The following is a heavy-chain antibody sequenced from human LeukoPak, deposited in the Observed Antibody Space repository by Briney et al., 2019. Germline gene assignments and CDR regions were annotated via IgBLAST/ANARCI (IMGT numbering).Heavy chain of an antibody. J-gene: IGHJ4*02. Sequence: PGGSLRLSCAASGFTFSSYGMHWVRQAPGKGLEWVAFIRYDGSNKYYAESVKGRFTISRDNAKNSLYLQMNSLRAEDTAVYYCARDTMVRGVLSSIYWGQGTLVTVSS. V-gene: IGHV3-30*02. CDR1: GFTFSSYG. D-gene: IGHD3-10*01. CDR2: IRYDGSNK. CDR3: ARDTMVRGVLSSIY.